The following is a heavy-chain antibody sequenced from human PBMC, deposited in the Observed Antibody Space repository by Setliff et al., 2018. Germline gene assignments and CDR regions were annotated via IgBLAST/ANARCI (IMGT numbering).Heavy chain of an antibody. CDR3: ARWTARAVDY. CDR1: GFSFRTFS. CDR2: ISPDSIHI. D-gene: IGHD6-6*01. Sequence: PGGSLRLSCAASGFSFRTFSMHWVRQAPGKGLEWVSSISPDSIHIFYADSVRGRFTISRDNAKNSLYLQMSSLRAEDTAVYYCARWTARAVDYWGQGTLVTVSS. V-gene: IGHV3-21*04. J-gene: IGHJ4*02.